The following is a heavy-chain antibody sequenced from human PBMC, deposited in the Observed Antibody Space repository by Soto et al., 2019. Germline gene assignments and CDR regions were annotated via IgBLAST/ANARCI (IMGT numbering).Heavy chain of an antibody. D-gene: IGHD3-10*01. CDR1: GVSFNNNG. J-gene: IGHJ6*02. CDR3: ARVLYYGSGSYSPYGMDV. Sequence: QVQLVQSGAEVKKPGSSVKVSCKTSGVSFNNNGIGWVRQAPGHGLEWMGGVSPPFRTSNYARKFQGRISITADASSGTVNMELSSVTSEGTAQYYCARVLYYGSGSYSPYGMDVWGQGTTVTVSS. V-gene: IGHV1-69*01. CDR2: VSPPFRTS.